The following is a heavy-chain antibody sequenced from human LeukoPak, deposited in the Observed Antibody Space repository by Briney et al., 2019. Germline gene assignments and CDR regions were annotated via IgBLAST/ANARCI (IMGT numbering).Heavy chain of an antibody. Sequence: GGSLRLSCAASGFSFSNYGMNWVRQAPGKGLEWLATMNEDGSGTYYVDSVTGRFTISSDNAKNSLFLQMNSLRAEDTAVYYCAGGDVRDWGQGAQVTVSS. V-gene: IGHV3-7*01. J-gene: IGHJ4*02. CDR3: AGGDVRD. CDR2: MNEDGSGT. CDR1: GFSFSNYG.